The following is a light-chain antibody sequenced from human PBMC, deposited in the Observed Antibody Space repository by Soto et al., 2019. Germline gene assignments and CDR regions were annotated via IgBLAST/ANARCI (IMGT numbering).Light chain of an antibody. J-gene: IGKJ1*01. CDR1: QDIRNT. CDR3: LQYYNFSWT. V-gene: IGKV1-6*01. Sequence: AIQMTQSPSSLSAPVGDRVAISCRASQDIRNTLAWYQQKPGEAPKLLIFAASNLQSGVPSRFSGSGSVTDFTLAITGLQPEDSATYYCLQYYNFSWTFGQGTKVDIK. CDR2: AAS.